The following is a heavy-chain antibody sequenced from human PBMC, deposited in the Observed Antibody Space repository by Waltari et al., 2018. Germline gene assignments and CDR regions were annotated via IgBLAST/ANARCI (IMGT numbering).Heavy chain of an antibody. CDR2: INAGKGNT. Sequence: QVQLVQSGAEGKKPGASVKVSCKASGYTFTSYAMHWGRQAPGQRLEWMGWINAGKGNTKYSQKFQGRVTITRDTSASTAYMELSSLRSEDTAVYYCARVITGTPVDYWGQGTLVTVSS. CDR1: GYTFTSYA. CDR3: ARVITGTPVDY. D-gene: IGHD1-20*01. J-gene: IGHJ4*02. V-gene: IGHV1-3*01.